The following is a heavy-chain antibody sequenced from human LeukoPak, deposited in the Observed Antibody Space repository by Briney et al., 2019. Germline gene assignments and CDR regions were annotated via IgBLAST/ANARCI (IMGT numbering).Heavy chain of an antibody. CDR2: IYYSGST. Sequence: SQTLSLTCTVSGGSISSGGYYWSWIRQHRGKGLEWIVYIYYSGSTYDNPSLKSQVTISVDTSKNQFSMKLSSVTAADTAVYYCARGSLSKTYYYDTSGYYSFDYWGQGTLVTVSS. V-gene: IGHV4-31*01. J-gene: IGHJ4*02. CDR1: GGSISSGGYY. CDR3: ARGSLSKTYYYDTSGYYSFDY. D-gene: IGHD3-22*01.